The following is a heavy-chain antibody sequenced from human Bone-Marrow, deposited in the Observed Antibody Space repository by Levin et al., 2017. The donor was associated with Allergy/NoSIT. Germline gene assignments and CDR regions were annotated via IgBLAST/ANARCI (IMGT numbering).Heavy chain of an antibody. CDR2: FYYGGAS. V-gene: IGHV4-59*11. Sequence: PSETLSLTCAVSGASIRRHYWGWIRQPPGKGLECIGYFYYGGASKYKASLKSRVTISGDTSTNQVSLRLGSVTAADTAVYYCARLRYSAYPYFFDFWGPGTLITVSS. CDR1: GASIRRHY. D-gene: IGHD2/OR15-2a*01. CDR3: ARLRYSAYPYFFDF. J-gene: IGHJ4*02.